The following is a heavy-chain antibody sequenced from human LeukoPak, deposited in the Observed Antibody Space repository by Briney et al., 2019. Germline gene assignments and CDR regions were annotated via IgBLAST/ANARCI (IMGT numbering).Heavy chain of an antibody. CDR1: GYVFTSHY. V-gene: IGHV1-46*01. CDR2: INPSGGST. CDR3: AKALLGYYYDSSGYCDY. J-gene: IGHJ4*02. Sequence: ASVKVSCKASGYVFTSHYIHWMRQAPGHGLEWMGMINPSGGSTSYAQKFQGRVTMTRDTSTSTVYLELSSLRSEDTAVYYCAKALLGYYYDSSGYCDYWGQGTLVTVSS. D-gene: IGHD3-22*01.